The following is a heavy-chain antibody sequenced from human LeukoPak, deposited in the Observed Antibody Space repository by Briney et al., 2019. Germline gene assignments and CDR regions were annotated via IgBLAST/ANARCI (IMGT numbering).Heavy chain of an antibody. CDR2: IRAYNGNT. Sequence: ASVKVSCKASPDTFTRYGITWVRQAPGQGLEWMGWIRAYNGNTNYAQKLQGRVAMTTDTSTSTAYMELRSLRSDDTAVYYCARVSYGISGDYWGQGTLVTVSS. D-gene: IGHD1-1*01. J-gene: IGHJ4*02. CDR3: ARVSYGISGDY. CDR1: PDTFTRYG. V-gene: IGHV1-18*01.